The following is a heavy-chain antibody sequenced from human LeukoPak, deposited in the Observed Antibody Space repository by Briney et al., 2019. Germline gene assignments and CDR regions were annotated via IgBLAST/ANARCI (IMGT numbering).Heavy chain of an antibody. V-gene: IGHV4-34*01. D-gene: IGHD3-16*02. J-gene: IGHJ4*02. Sequence: SETLSLTCAVYGGSFSGYYWSWIRQPPGKGLEWIGEINHSGSTNYNPSLKSRVTISVDTSKNQFSLKLSSVTAADTAVYYCARGITFGEVIVTYYFDYWGQGTLVTVSS. CDR2: INHSGST. CDR3: ARGITFGEVIVTYYFDY. CDR1: GGSFSGYY.